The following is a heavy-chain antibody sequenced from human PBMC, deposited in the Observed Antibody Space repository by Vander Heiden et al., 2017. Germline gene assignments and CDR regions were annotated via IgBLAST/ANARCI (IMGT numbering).Heavy chain of an antibody. V-gene: IGHV3-21*01. J-gene: IGHJ2*01. CDR3: ARDLGNYGDYINWYFDL. CDR2: ISSSISSSYI. D-gene: IGHD4-17*01. Sequence: EVQLVESGGGLVKPGGSLRLARAPSGFTFSSCSMNRVRLPPWKGLAWVSSISSSISSSYIYYADSVKGRFTISRDNAKNSLYLQMNSLRAEDTAVYYCARDLGNYGDYINWYFDLWGRGTLVTVSS. CDR1: GFTFSSCS.